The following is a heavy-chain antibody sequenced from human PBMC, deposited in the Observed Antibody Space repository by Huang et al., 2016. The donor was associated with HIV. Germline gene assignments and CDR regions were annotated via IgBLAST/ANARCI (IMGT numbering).Heavy chain of an antibody. D-gene: IGHD6-19*01. Sequence: QVQLRQWGAGLVKPSETLSLTCAVYGGSFSGYYWTWIRQSPGKGLEWIGGINHIGKNNCQPSLKIRVTIAKDTAKNQFSLQLTAVSAADTGVYFCAREKAADSAWYGVYYFDYWGEGALVTVTS. CDR1: GGSFSGYY. V-gene: IGHV4-34*01. J-gene: IGHJ4*02. CDR3: AREKAADSAWYGVYYFDY. CDR2: INHIGKN.